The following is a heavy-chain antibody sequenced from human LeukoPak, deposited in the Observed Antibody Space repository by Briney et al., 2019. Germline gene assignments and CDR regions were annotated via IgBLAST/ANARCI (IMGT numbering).Heavy chain of an antibody. CDR1: GGSISSSNW. V-gene: IGHV4-4*02. Sequence: SGTLSLTCAVSGGSISSSNWWCWVRQPPGKGLEWIANIYYSGSTNYNPSLKSRVTISVDTSKSQFSLKLSSVTAADTAVYYCARERYYYGSGSPRGFDPWGQGTLVTVSS. CDR3: ARERYYYGSGSPRGFDP. CDR2: IYYSGST. J-gene: IGHJ5*02. D-gene: IGHD3-10*01.